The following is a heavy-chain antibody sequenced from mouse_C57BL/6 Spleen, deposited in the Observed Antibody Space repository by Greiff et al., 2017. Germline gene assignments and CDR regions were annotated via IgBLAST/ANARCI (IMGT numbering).Heavy chain of an antibody. CDR2: ILPGSGST. V-gene: IGHV1-9*01. CDR1: GYTFTGYW. CDR3: ARGDYGLPFAY. Sequence: QVQLQQSGAELMKHGASVKLSCKATGYTFTGYWIEWVKQRPGHGLEWIGEILPGSGSTNYNEKFKSKATLTVDTSSSTAYMQLSSLTSEDSAVYYCARGDYGLPFAYWGQGTLVTVSA. J-gene: IGHJ3*01. D-gene: IGHD1-1*02.